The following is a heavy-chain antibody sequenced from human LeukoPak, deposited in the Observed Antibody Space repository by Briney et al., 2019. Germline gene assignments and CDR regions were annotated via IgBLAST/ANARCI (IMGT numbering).Heavy chain of an antibody. Sequence: SETLSLTCNVSGGSISSSSYYWGWIRQPPGKGLEWIGSIYYSGSTYYNPSLKSRVTISVDTSKSQFSLKLSSVTAADTAVYYCARHEYSSSWYGVRNYFYYMDVWGKGTTVTISS. CDR2: IYYSGST. CDR3: ARHEYSSSWYGVRNYFYYMDV. CDR1: GGSISSSSYY. V-gene: IGHV4-39*01. J-gene: IGHJ6*03. D-gene: IGHD6-13*01.